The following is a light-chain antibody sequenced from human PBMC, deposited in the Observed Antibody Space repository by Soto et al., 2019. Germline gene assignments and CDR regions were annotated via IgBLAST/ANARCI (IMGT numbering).Light chain of an antibody. CDR3: QQNFSIPIT. CDR1: QSISTY. Sequence: DIQMTQSPSSLSASVGDRFTITGRASQSISTYLNWYHQKPGKAPDLLIYAASSLKSGVPSRFSGSGSGTHFTLTITGLQPADFATYYCQQNFSIPITFGQGTRLEIK. V-gene: IGKV1-39*01. CDR2: AAS. J-gene: IGKJ5*01.